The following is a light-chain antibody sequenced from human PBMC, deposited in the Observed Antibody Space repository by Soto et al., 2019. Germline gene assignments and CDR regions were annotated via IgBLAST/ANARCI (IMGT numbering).Light chain of an antibody. CDR2: GAS. V-gene: IGKV3-15*01. CDR1: QSVSTN. J-gene: IGKJ4*01. CDR3: QQYNNWPRGLT. Sequence: EIVLTQSPGTLSLAAGERATLSFRASQSVSTNSLAWYQQKPGQAPRLLIYGASTRATGIPARFSGSGSGTEFTLTIGSLQSEDFAVYYCQQYNNWPRGLTFGGGTKVDIK.